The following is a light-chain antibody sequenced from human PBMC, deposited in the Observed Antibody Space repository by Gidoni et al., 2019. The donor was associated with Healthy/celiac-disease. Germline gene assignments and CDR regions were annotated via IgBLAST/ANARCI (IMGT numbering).Light chain of an antibody. J-gene: IGKJ1*01. CDR1: QSVSGSY. CDR3: QQYCSSPLT. V-gene: IGKV3-20*01. CDR2: GAS. Sequence: ETVLKRSTGTLWLSPGERTNLSCRASQSVSGSYLACYQQKPGQAPSLLSYGASSRSTRIPDRFRGSWYGTDFTLTISRLEPEYFAVYSCQQYCSSPLTFGQGTKVEIK.